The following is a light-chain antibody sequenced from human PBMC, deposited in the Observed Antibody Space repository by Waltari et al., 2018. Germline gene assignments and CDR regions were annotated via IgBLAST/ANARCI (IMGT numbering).Light chain of an antibody. Sequence: DIQMTQSPSTLSASEGDRATLTCRTSQSINYWLAWYQQKPGKAPKPLIYKASTLETGVPSRFSGSGSGTEFTLTIGSLQPDDFAIYYCQQYNTYPVTFGQGTRLEIK. J-gene: IGKJ5*01. CDR3: QQYNTYPVT. CDR2: KAS. CDR1: QSINYW. V-gene: IGKV1-5*03.